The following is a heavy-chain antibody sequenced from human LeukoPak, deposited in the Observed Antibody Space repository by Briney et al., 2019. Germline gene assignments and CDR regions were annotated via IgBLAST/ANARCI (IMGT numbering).Heavy chain of an antibody. CDR3: ARTYCDSTTCYRFDY. CDR1: GGSISSYY. Sequence: SETLSLTCTVSGGSISSYYWSWIRQPPGKGLEWIGYIYYSGSTNYNPSLMSRVTISVDTSKNQFSLKLSSVTAADTAVYYCARTYCDSTTCYRFDYWGQGTLVTVSS. J-gene: IGHJ4*02. D-gene: IGHD2-2*01. V-gene: IGHV4-59*01. CDR2: IYYSGST.